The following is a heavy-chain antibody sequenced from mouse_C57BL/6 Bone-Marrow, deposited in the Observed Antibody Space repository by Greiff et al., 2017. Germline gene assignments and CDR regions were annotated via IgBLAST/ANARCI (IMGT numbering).Heavy chain of an antibody. CDR3: TSGIYYYGSSYDAMDY. V-gene: IGHV1-72*01. Sequence: QVQLQQPGAELVKPGAPVKLSCKASGYTFTSYWMHWVKQRPGRGLEWIGRIDPNSGGTKYNEKFKSKATLTVDKPSSTAYMQLISLTSEDSAVYYCTSGIYYYGSSYDAMDYWGQGTSVTVSS. D-gene: IGHD1-1*01. CDR1: GYTFTSYW. J-gene: IGHJ4*01. CDR2: IDPNSGGT.